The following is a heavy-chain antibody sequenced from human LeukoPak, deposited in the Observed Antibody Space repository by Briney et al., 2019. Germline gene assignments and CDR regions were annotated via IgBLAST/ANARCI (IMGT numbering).Heavy chain of an antibody. CDR3: ARDRRRAGYYGMDV. CDR1: GYTFTSYG. D-gene: IGHD6-19*01. Sequence: ALVKVSCKASGYTFTSYGISWVRQAPGQGLEWMGWISAYNGNTNYAQKLQGRVTMTTDTSTSTAYMELRSLRSDDTAVYYCARDRRRAGYYGMDVWGQGTTVTVSS. J-gene: IGHJ6*02. V-gene: IGHV1-18*01. CDR2: ISAYNGNT.